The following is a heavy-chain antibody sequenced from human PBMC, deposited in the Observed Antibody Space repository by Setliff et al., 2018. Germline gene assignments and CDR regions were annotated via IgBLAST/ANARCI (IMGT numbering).Heavy chain of an antibody. CDR1: GGSLSTYY. CDR3: ARLTTVVTREYYYYYMDV. CDR2: VYYSGTA. D-gene: IGHD4-17*01. V-gene: IGHV4-59*01. J-gene: IGHJ6*03. Sequence: PSETLSLTCTVSGGSLSTYYWSWIRQPPGKGLEWIGYVYYSGTANYSPSLKSRVTMSVDTSKNQFSLKLRSVTAADTAVYYCARLTTVVTREYYYYYMDVWGKGTTVTVSS.